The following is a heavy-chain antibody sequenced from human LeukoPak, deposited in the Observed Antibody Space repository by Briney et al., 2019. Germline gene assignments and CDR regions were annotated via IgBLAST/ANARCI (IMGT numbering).Heavy chain of an antibody. CDR2: ISYDGSNK. Sequence: GGSLRLSCAASGFTFSSYAMHWVRQAPGKGLEWVAVISYDGSNKYYADSVKGRFTISRDNSKNTLYLQMNSLRAEDTAVYYCARELYYYDSSGYPLGYWGQGTLVTVSS. CDR3: ARELYYYDSSGYPLGY. D-gene: IGHD3-22*01. J-gene: IGHJ4*02. V-gene: IGHV3-30-3*01. CDR1: GFTFSSYA.